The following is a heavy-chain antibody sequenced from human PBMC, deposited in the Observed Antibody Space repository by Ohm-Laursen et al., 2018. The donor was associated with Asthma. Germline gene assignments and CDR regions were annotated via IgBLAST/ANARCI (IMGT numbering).Heavy chain of an antibody. V-gene: IGHV3-7*01. CDR3: ARCHKKVDHEGAY. CDR1: GFTFSTYW. CDR2: TTEDGSEI. D-gene: IGHD1-14*01. J-gene: IGHJ4*02. Sequence: SLRLSCAASGFTFSTYWMSWVRQAPGKGLEWVANTTEDGSEIYYVDSVKGRFTISRDNAKNSLYLQMNNLRVEDTAVYYCARCHKKVDHEGAYWGQGILVTVSS.